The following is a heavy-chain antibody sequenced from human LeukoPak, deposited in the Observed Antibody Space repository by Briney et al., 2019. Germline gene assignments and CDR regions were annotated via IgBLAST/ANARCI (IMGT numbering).Heavy chain of an antibody. D-gene: IGHD6-13*01. J-gene: IGHJ6*01. CDR1: GFTFSDYY. CDR3: AKDSRYSSHWYYHTLDV. CDR2: ISSSSSYT. Sequence: PGGSLRLSCTASGFTFSDYYMSWIRQAPGKGLEWVSYISSSSSYTKYADSVKGRFTISRDNAKNSLYLQVNSLRAEDTAVYYCAKDSRYSSHWYYHTLDVRGQGTTVTVSS. V-gene: IGHV3-11*05.